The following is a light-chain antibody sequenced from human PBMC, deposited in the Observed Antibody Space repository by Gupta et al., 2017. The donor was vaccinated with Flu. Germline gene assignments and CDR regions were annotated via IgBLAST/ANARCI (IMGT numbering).Light chain of an antibody. J-gene: IGKJ4*01. CDR1: QSVSSY. CDR2: DSS. V-gene: IGKV3-11*01. CDR3: QQRSNWPPSLT. Sequence: EIALTQSPATLSLSPGERATLSCRASQSVSSYLAWYQQKAGQSPRLLIYDSSVRATGIPTRFSGSGSGTDFTLTISSLEPEDFAVYYCQQRSNWPPSLTFGGGTKVEIK.